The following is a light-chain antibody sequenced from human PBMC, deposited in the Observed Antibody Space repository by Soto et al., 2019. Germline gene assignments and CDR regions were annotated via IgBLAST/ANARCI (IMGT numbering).Light chain of an antibody. J-gene: IGKJ4*01. CDR2: DAS. CDR1: QSVSSY. CDR3: QQRSNWPPT. Sequence: EIVLTQSPATLSLSPGDRATLSCRASQSVSSYLAWYQQKPGQAPRLLIYDASNRATDIPARFSGSGSGTDLTLTISSLELEEFAVYYCQQRSNWPPTFGGGTKVEIK. V-gene: IGKV3-11*01.